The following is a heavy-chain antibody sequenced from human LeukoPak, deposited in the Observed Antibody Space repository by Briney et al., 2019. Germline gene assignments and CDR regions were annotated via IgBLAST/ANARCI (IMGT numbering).Heavy chain of an antibody. D-gene: IGHD2-15*01. CDR2: ISSSGSTI. Sequence: GGSLRLSCAASGFTFSDYYMSWLRQAPGQGLEWVLYISSSGSTIYYADSVKGRFTISTDNAKNSLYLQMNSLRAEDTAVYYCARDVNCSGGSCYSGYYYYGMDVWGQGTTVTVSS. CDR3: ARDVNCSGGSCYSGYYYYGMDV. CDR1: GFTFSDYY. J-gene: IGHJ6*02. V-gene: IGHV3-11*01.